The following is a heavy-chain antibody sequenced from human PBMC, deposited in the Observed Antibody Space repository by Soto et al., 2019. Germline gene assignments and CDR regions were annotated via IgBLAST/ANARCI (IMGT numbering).Heavy chain of an antibody. CDR3: ARAVTTAYYYYGMDV. CDR2: IYHSGSA. V-gene: IGHV4-30-2*01. Sequence: SETLSLTCGVSGGSISSGGYSWSWIRQPPGKGLEWIGYIYHSGSAYYNPSLKSRLTISVDRSNNQFSLKLSSVTAADTAVYYCARAVTTAYYYYGMDVWGQGTTVTVSS. J-gene: IGHJ6*02. CDR1: GGSISSGGYS. D-gene: IGHD4-17*01.